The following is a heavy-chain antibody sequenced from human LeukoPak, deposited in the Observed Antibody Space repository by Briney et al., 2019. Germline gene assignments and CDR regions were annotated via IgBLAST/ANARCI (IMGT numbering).Heavy chain of an antibody. CDR2: ISGSGSTI. D-gene: IGHD3-10*01. Sequence: PGGSLRLSCAASGFTIRNYEMNWVRQAPGKGLEWVSYISGSGSTIYYADSVKGRFTISRDNAKNSLYLQMNSLRAEDTAVYYCATYLYKTLDYWGQGTLVTVSS. V-gene: IGHV3-48*03. CDR3: ATYLYKTLDY. CDR1: GFTIRNYE. J-gene: IGHJ4*02.